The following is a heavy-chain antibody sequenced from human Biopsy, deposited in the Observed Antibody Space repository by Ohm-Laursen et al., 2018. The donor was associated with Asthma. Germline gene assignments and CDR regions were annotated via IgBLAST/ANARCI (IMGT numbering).Heavy chain of an antibody. Sequence: EASVKVSCKASGYTFTDYGIAWVRQAPGQGLEWMGWSSAYNGHTKYAQKLQDRVTMTTDKSANTAHMELRSLRSEDTAVYYCARTYYDFLTGQVNDAFAMWGQGTMVTVSS. CDR3: ARTYYDFLTGQVNDAFAM. CDR2: SSAYNGHT. V-gene: IGHV1-18*04. D-gene: IGHD3-9*01. CDR1: GYTFTDYG. J-gene: IGHJ3*02.